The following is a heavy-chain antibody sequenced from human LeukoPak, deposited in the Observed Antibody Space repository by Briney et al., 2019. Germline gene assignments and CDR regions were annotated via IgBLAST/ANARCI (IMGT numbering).Heavy chain of an antibody. CDR3: AREVSGDPWYNWFDP. Sequence: GGSLRLSCAASGFTFSNYWMHWVRQAPGKGLVWVSCIDIDGRSTRYVDSVKGRFTISRDNAKNKLYLQMNSLRAEDTAVYYCAREVSGDPWYNWFDPWGQGTLVTVS. J-gene: IGHJ5*02. V-gene: IGHV3-74*01. CDR1: GFTFSNYW. CDR2: IDIDGRST. D-gene: IGHD4-17*01.